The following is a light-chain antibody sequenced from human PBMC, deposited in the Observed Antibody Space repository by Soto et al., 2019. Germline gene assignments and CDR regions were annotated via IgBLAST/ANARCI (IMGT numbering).Light chain of an antibody. Sequence: DIQMTQSPSTLSASVGDRVTITCRASQGISNWLAWYQQKPGNAHKLLIYQASTLHSGVPSRFTGSGSGTKSTLTITSLQTDDFATYNCQQYRSSSSHTFGQGTKLEI. CDR3: QQYRSSSSHT. CDR1: QGISNW. J-gene: IGKJ2*01. CDR2: QAS. V-gene: IGKV1-5*03.